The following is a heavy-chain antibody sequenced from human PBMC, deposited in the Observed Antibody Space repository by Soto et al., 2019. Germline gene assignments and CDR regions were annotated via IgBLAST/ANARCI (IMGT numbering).Heavy chain of an antibody. Sequence: GSLRLSCAASGFTFSSYSMNWVRQAPGKGLEWVSSISSSSSYIYYADSVKGRFTISRDNAKNSLYLQMNSLRAEDTAVYYCARSKYSYGRNYYYYGMDVWGQGTTVTVSS. CDR2: ISSSSSYI. D-gene: IGHD5-18*01. CDR3: ARSKYSYGRNYYYYGMDV. CDR1: GFTFSSYS. V-gene: IGHV3-21*01. J-gene: IGHJ6*02.